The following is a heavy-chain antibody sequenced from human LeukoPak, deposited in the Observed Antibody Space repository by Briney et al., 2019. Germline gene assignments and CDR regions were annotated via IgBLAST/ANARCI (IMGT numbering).Heavy chain of an antibody. D-gene: IGHD3-16*01. CDR3: ARGDAFSGDH. V-gene: IGHV3-21*01. Sequence: GGSLRLSCAASGFTFSSYSMNWVRQAPGKGLEWLSSISGSSSYIFYADSVKGRFTISRDNAKNSLYLQMSSLRAEDTAIYYCARGDAFSGDHWGQGTLVTVSS. J-gene: IGHJ4*02. CDR2: ISGSSSYI. CDR1: GFTFSSYS.